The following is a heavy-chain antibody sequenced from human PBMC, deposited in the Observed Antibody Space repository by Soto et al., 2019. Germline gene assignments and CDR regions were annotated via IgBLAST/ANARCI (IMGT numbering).Heavy chain of an antibody. CDR1: CGSISSSSYY. D-gene: IGHD3-22*01. CDR2: IYYSGST. Sequence: SETLSLTCTISCGSISSSSYYWGWIRQPPGKGLEWIGSIYYSGSTYYNPSLKSRVTISVDTSKNQFSLKLSSVTAADTAVYYCARHSTDYYDSSGYPNDAFDIWGQGTMVTVSS. CDR3: ARHSTDYYDSSGYPNDAFDI. J-gene: IGHJ3*02. V-gene: IGHV4-39*01.